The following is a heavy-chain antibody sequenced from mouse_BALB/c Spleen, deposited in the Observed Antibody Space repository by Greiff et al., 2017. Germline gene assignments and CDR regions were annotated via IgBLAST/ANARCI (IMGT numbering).Heavy chain of an antibody. CDR3: ARGQLGVFAY. J-gene: IGHJ3*01. V-gene: IGHV5-17*02. Sequence: EVKLVESGGGLVQPGGSRKLSCAASGFTFSSFGMHWVRQAPEKGLEWVAYISSGSSTIYYADTVKGRFTISRDNPKNTLFLQMTSLRSEDTAMYYCARGQLGVFAYWGQGTLVTVS. CDR1: GFTFSSFG. D-gene: IGHD3-1*01. CDR2: ISSGSSTI.